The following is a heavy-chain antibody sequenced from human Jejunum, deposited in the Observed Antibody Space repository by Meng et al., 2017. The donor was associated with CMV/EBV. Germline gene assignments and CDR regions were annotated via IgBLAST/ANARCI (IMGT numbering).Heavy chain of an antibody. J-gene: IGHJ5*02. CDR1: GGSLTSGARY. Sequence: SGGSLTSGARYWPWLRQSPGQGLEWIVNVYYSGPTSYNRSLKSRVTLSVDTSKNQFSLLLASVIAADTAVYYCVLMIPAHTNYFDPWGQGTLVTVSS. CDR2: VYYSGPT. CDR3: VLMIPAHTNYFDP. D-gene: IGHD2-2*01. V-gene: IGHV4-30-4*01.